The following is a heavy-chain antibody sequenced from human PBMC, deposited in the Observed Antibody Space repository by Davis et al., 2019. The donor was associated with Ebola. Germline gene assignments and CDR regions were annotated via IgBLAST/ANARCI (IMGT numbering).Heavy chain of an antibody. V-gene: IGHV1-46*01. CDR3: ARDLYYDSSGYYSTDY. Sequence: ASVKVSCKASGYTFTSYYMHWVRQAPGQGLEWMGIINPSGGSTSYAQKFQGRVTMTRDTSTSTVYMELSSLRSEDTAVYYCARDLYYDSSGYYSTDYWGQGTLVTVSS. D-gene: IGHD3-22*01. J-gene: IGHJ4*02. CDR1: GYTFTSYY. CDR2: INPSGGST.